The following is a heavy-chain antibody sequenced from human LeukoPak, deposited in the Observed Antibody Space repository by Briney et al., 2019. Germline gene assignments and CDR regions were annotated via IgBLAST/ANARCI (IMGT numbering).Heavy chain of an antibody. Sequence: PSETLSLTCTVSGGSISSYYWSWIRQPAGKGLEWIGRIYTSGITSYNPSFKSRVTMSEDTSKNQFSLKLISVTAADTAVYYCARGGIPAAISMIWFDPWGQGTLVTVSS. J-gene: IGHJ5*02. V-gene: IGHV4-4*07. D-gene: IGHD2-2*01. CDR3: ARGGIPAAISMIWFDP. CDR2: IYTSGIT. CDR1: GGSISSYY.